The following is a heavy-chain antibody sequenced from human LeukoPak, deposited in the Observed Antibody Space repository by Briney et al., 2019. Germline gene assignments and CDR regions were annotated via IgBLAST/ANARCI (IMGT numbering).Heavy chain of an antibody. Sequence: GGSLRLSCAASGFTFSSYAMSWVRQAPGKGLEWVSALSGSGGSTYYADSVKGRFTISRVNSKNTLYLQMNSLRAEDTAVYYCAKDPARLPYYFDCWGQGTLVTVSS. CDR3: AKDPARLPYYFDC. V-gene: IGHV3-23*01. D-gene: IGHD3-16*01. CDR1: GFTFSSYA. CDR2: LSGSGGST. J-gene: IGHJ4*02.